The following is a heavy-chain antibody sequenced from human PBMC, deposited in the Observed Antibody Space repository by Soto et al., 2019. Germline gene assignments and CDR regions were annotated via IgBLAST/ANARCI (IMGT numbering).Heavy chain of an antibody. D-gene: IGHD5-12*01. V-gene: IGHV4-30-2*01. CDR3: AAGGGLPRYY. CDR1: GGKIRSGGYF. J-gene: IGHJ4*02. Sequence: SEAVSRTCIVPGGKIRSGGYFSRWIRQPPGKGLEWIGYIYHSGSTYYNPSLKSRVTISVDRSKNQFSLKLSSVTAADTAVYYCAAGGGLPRYYWGQGTLVTVSS. CDR2: IYHSGST.